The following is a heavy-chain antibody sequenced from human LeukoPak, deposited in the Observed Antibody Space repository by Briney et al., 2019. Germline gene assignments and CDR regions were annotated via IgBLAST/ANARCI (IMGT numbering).Heavy chain of an antibody. V-gene: IGHV3-7*05. J-gene: IGHJ6*02. CDR2: IKQDGSEK. CDR1: GFTFGTYW. CDR3: ARDRRNYYGMDV. Sequence: GGSLRLSCAPLGFTFGTYWMTWVRQAPGKGLEWVATIKQDGSEKYYVDSVKGRFTISRDNSYKSLYLQMNTLRAEDTAVYYCARDRRNYYGMDVWGQGTTVTVSS.